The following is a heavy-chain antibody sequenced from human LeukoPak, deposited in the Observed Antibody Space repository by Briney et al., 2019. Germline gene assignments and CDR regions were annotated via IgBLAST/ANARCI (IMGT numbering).Heavy chain of an antibody. CDR2: ISPSGQHT. J-gene: IGHJ4*02. D-gene: IGHD3-10*01. CDR1: AFTFSSYT. CDR3: VRDFLGESGAGGY. V-gene: IGHV3-21*01. Sequence: GGSLRLSCATSAFTFSSYTMNWIRQAPGKGLEWVSSISPSGQHTFHADSVKGRFSISRDYAGNALYMAMNSLRAEDTAVYYCVRDFLGESGAGGYWGQGTLVTVSS.